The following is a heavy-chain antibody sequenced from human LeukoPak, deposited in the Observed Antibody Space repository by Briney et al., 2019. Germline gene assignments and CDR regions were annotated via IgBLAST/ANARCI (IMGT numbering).Heavy chain of an antibody. Sequence: GGFLRLSCAASGFTFSSYEMNWVRQAPGKGLEWVSYISASGSTIDSADSVKGRFTISRDNAKNSLDLQMNSLRDEDTAVYYCARPSRSTGPAYWGQGTLVTVSS. D-gene: IGHD2-2*01. CDR2: ISASGSTI. CDR1: GFTFSSYE. CDR3: ARPSRSTGPAY. J-gene: IGHJ4*02. V-gene: IGHV3-48*03.